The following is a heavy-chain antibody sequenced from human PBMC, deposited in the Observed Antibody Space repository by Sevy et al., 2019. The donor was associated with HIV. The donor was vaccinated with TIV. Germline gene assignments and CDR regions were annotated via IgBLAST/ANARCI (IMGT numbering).Heavy chain of an antibody. V-gene: IGHV4-4*02. CDR2: MYHRGTT. CDR3: AAVTGTDILGYYFEF. CDR1: GLSISGSYW. D-gene: IGHD6-19*01. Sequence: SETLSLTCAVSGLSISGSYWWSWVRQPPGKGLEWIGEMYHRGTTNYNPSLKSRVTISVDKSKNQFSLKVSSVTAADSAVYYCAAVTGTDILGYYFEFCGQGTLVTVSS. J-gene: IGHJ4*02.